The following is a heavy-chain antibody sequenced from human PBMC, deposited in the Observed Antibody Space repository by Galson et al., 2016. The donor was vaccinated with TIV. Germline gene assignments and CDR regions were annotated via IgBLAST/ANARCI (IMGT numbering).Heavy chain of an antibody. V-gene: IGHV2-5*02. CDR1: GFSLATNEMG. Sequence: PALVNPTQTLTMTCDFSGFSLATNEMGVGWIRQSPGKALEWLAVIYWDGDKRYRPSLRSRLTVTKDTFNNQVVLNMTKMDPLDTGRYYCARRRATSVNIFDSLSPGFLVTVS. J-gene: IGHJ4*01. CDR3: ARRRATSVNIFDS. CDR2: IYWDGDK. D-gene: IGHD2-2*01.